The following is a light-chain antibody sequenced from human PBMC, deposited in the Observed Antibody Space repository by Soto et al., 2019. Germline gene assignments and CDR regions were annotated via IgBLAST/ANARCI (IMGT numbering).Light chain of an antibody. CDR3: AAWDDRLSALL. CDR1: NSNIGSNP. J-gene: IGLJ2*01. V-gene: IGLV1-44*01. CDR2: SNY. Sequence: QSVLTQPPSASGTPGQRVTISCSGSNSNIGSNPVHWYQQFPGTAPKVLIYSNYQRPSGVPDRFSGSKSGTSASLAISGLXSEDEADYYCAAWDDRLSALLFGGGTKVTVL.